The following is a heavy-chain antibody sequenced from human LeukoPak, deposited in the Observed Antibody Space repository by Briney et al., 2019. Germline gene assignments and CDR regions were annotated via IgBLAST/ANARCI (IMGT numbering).Heavy chain of an antibody. D-gene: IGHD3-16*02. CDR3: ARDASYVWGSYRSYYFDY. CDR1: GGTFSSYT. J-gene: IGHJ4*02. V-gene: IGHV1-69*04. Sequence: SVKVSCKASGGTFSSYTISWVRQAPGQGLEWMGRIIPILGIANYAQKFQGRVTITADKSTSTAYMELSSLRSEDTAVYYCARDASYVWGSYRSYYFDYWGQGTLVTVSS. CDR2: IIPILGIA.